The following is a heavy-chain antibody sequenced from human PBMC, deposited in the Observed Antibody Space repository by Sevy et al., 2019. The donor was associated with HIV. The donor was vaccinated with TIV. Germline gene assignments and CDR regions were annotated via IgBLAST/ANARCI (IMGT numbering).Heavy chain of an antibody. V-gene: IGHV1-69*13. CDR3: ARWSISIDY. J-gene: IGHJ4*02. CDR2: ITPVLGTT. Sequence: ASVKDSCKASGGTFSSYIVSWVRQAPGQGLEWMGGITPVLGTTNYAHKFQGRVTITADESTSTVYMEMSRLKSEDTAVYYCARWSISIDYWGQGTLVTVSS. CDR1: GGTFSSYI.